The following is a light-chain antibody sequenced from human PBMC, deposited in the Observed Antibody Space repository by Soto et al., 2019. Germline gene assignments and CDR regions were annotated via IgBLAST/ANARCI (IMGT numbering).Light chain of an antibody. V-gene: IGKV1-33*01. CDR3: XQYDNLPR. Sequence: DIQMTQSPSSLSASVGDRVTITCQASQDXSNYLNWYQQKPGKAPKLLIYDASNLETGVPSRFSGSGSGTDFTFTISSLQPEDXATXYXXQYDNLPRFGGGTKVEIK. J-gene: IGKJ4*01. CDR2: DAS. CDR1: QDXSNY.